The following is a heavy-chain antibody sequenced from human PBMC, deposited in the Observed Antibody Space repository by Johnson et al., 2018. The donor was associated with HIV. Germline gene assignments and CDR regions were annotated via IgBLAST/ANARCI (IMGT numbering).Heavy chain of an antibody. Sequence: VQLVESGGGVVQPGRSLGLSCAASGFIFDNYAMHWVRQAPGKGLEWVAVISYDGTDKYYADSVKGRFTISRDNSKNSLYLQMNSLRAEDTAVYYCARRRRDGDAFDIWGQGTMVTVSS. D-gene: IGHD5-24*01. J-gene: IGHJ3*02. CDR1: GFIFDNYA. V-gene: IGHV3-30-3*01. CDR3: ARRRRDGDAFDI. CDR2: ISYDGTDK.